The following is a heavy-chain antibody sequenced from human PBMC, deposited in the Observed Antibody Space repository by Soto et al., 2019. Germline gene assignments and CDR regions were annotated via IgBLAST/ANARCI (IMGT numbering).Heavy chain of an antibody. CDR1: GFTFSSYG. CDR3: ARGSLYDYVWGSYRRGFDY. V-gene: IGHV3-33*01. J-gene: IGHJ4*02. Sequence: GGSLRLSCAASGFTFSSYGMHWVRQAPGKGLEWVAVIWYDGSNKYYADSVKGRFTISRDNSKNTLYLQMNSLRAEDTAVYYCARGSLYDYVWGSYRRGFDYWGQGTLVTVSS. D-gene: IGHD3-16*02. CDR2: IWYDGSNK.